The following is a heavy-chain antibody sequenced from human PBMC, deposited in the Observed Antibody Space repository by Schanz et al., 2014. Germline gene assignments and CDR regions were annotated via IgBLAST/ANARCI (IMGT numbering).Heavy chain of an antibody. CDR3: ARDFSAYVGNYFDY. V-gene: IGHV1-46*01. J-gene: IGHJ4*02. CDR1: GYTFTSYG. Sequence: QVQLVQSGTQVKKPGASVKVSCKASGYTFTSYGISWVRQAPGQGLEWMGIINPSGGSTRYGQKFQGRITVTTDTSTSTSYMELTSLRFDDTAVYYCARDFSAYVGNYFDYWGQGTLVIVSS. D-gene: IGHD5-12*01. CDR2: INPSGGST.